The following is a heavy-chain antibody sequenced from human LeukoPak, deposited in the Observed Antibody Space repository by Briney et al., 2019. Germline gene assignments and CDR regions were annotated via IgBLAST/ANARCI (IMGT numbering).Heavy chain of an antibody. CDR1: GFTFSSYA. V-gene: IGHV3-23*01. Sequence: GGSLRLSCAASGFTFSSYAMSWVRQAPGKGLEWVSAISGSGGSTYYADSVKGRFTIPRDNSKNTLYLQMNSLRAEDTAVYYCAKCPEIVGATMFDYWGQGTLVTVSS. CDR3: AKCPEIVGATMFDY. D-gene: IGHD1-26*01. J-gene: IGHJ4*02. CDR2: ISGSGGST.